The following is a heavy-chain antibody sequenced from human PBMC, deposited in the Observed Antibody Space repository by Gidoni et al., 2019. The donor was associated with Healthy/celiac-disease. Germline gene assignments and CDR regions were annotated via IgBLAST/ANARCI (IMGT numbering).Heavy chain of an antibody. CDR3: ARDLMDTAMVIDTSSDD. CDR1: GFTFSRYS. CDR2: MSSSSSTI. J-gene: IGHJ4*02. D-gene: IGHD5-18*01. V-gene: IGHV3-48*01. Sequence: EVQLVESGGGLVQPVGSLRPSCAASGFTFSRYSINWVRQAPGKGLEGVSYMSSSSSTIYYADSVKGRFTISRDNAKNSLYLQMNSLRAEDTAVYYCARDLMDTAMVIDTSSDDWGQGTLVTGSS.